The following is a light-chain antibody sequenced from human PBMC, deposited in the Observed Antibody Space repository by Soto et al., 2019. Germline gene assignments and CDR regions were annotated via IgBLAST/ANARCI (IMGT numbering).Light chain of an antibody. V-gene: IGKV1-39*01. CDR1: QSISSY. CDR3: QQSYSVPTN. Sequence: DIQMTQSPSSLSASVGDRVTITCRASQSISSYLNWYQQKPGKAPKLLIYAASSLQSGVPSRFSGSGSRTDFTLTISSLQPEDFATYYCQQSYSVPTNFGGGTKVDI. CDR2: AAS. J-gene: IGKJ4*01.